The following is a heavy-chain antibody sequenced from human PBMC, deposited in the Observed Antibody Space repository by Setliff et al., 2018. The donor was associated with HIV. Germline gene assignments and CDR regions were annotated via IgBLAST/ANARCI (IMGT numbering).Heavy chain of an antibody. CDR3: AKRAVQDGTVTSSNWFES. CDR1: GGSISSYC. D-gene: IGHD1-7*01. Sequence: PSETLSLTCTVSGGSISSYCWNWIRQSPGRGLEWIGYVYTSGSTNYNPSLKSRVTISVDTSKNQFSLKLRSVTAADTAVYYCAKRAVQDGTVTSSNWFESWGQGTLVTVSS. CDR2: VYTSGST. V-gene: IGHV4-4*09. J-gene: IGHJ5*01.